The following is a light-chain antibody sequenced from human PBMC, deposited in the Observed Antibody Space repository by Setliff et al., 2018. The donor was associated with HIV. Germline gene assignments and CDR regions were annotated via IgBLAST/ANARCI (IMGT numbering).Light chain of an antibody. J-gene: IGLJ1*01. CDR1: SSDIGAYDY. Sequence: QSALAQPRSVSGSRGQSITFSCTGTSSDIGAYDYVSWYQQHPGKAPKLITYGVDKRPSGVPTRFSGFKSGNTASLTTYGLQPEDEADYFCCSYAGSNIFVFGKGTKV. CDR2: GVD. V-gene: IGLV2-11*01. CDR3: CSYAGSNIFV.